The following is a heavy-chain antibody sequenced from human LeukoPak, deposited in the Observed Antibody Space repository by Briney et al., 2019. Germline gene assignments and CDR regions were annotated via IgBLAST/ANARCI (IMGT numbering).Heavy chain of an antibody. CDR1: GGSMSSYY. J-gene: IGHJ4*02. D-gene: IGHD5-24*01. CDR2: IYYSGST. Sequence: KTSETLSLTCTVSGGSMSSYYWSWIRQPPGKGLEWIGYIYYSGSTKYNPSLKSRVTISVDTSKNQFSLKLSSVTAADTAVYYCARGARAGYNLEPFDYWGQGTLVTVPP. CDR3: ARGARAGYNLEPFDY. V-gene: IGHV4-59*08.